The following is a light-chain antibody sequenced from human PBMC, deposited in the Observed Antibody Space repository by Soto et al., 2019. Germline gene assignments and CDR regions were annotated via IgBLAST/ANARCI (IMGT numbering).Light chain of an antibody. CDR3: QQYNNWPPWT. J-gene: IGKJ1*01. Sequence: EIVMTQSPATLSVSPGERDTLSCRASQSVSSNLAWYQQKPGQAPRVLIYGASTRATGIPARFSGSGSGTEFTLSISSLQSEDFAVYFCQQYNNWPPWTFGQGTKVEIK. CDR1: QSVSSN. CDR2: GAS. V-gene: IGKV3D-15*01.